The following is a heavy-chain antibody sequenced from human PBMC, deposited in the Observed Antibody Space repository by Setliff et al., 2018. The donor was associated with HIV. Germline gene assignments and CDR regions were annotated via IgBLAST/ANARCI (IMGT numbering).Heavy chain of an antibody. D-gene: IGHD2-2*03. Sequence: PSETLSLTCTVSGDSMNSVSYSWAWLRQSAGKGPEWIGHVYARGSANYNPSLMSRVTISVPTSKNQFSLNLNSVTAADTATYYCARAKTIGSSALFLDPWGQGTPVTVSS. CDR1: GDSMNSVSYS. CDR2: VYARGSA. J-gene: IGHJ5*02. V-gene: IGHV4-61*09. CDR3: ARAKTIGSSALFLDP.